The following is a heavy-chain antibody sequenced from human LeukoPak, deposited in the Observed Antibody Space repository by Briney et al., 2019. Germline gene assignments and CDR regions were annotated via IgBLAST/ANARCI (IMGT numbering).Heavy chain of an antibody. D-gene: IGHD6-13*01. J-gene: IGHJ4*02. CDR2: LYTSGST. Sequence: NPSETLSLTCTVSGGSVTDDYWSWIRQTAGKGLEWVGRLYTSGSTNYNPSPMSRVSISVDKSKNQFSLNLTSVTAADTAVYYCVRDLSAAWYAFDYWGQGILVTVSS. CDR3: VRDLSAAWYAFDY. CDR1: GGSVTDDY. V-gene: IGHV4-4*07.